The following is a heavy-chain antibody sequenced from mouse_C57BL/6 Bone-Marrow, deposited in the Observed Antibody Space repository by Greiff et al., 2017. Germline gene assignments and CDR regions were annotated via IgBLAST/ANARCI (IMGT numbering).Heavy chain of an antibody. CDR3: ARMGCSFAY. CDR2: IWSGGST. V-gene: IGHV2-2*01. CDR1: GFSLTSYG. Sequence: QVQLQQSGPGLVQPSQSLSITCTVSGFSLTSYGVHWVRQSPGTGLEWLGVIWSGGSTDYNAAFISRLSISKENSKSQVFFKMNSLQADDTAIYYCARMGCSFAYWGQGTLVTVSA. J-gene: IGHJ3*01.